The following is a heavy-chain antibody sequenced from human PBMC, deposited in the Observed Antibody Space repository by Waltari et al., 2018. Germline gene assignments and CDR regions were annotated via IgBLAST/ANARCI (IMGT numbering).Heavy chain of an antibody. CDR3: VRDEPGDGLDY. D-gene: IGHD7-27*01. CDR1: GFTFSTYW. CDR2: IESDESRT. J-gene: IGHJ4*02. Sequence: EVQLVESGGALVQPGGSLRLSCATSGFTFSTYWMHWVCQAPGKGLMWVAHIESDESRTTYAESVKGRFTISRDNAKNTVYLQMNSLRDDDTAVYYCVRDEPGDGLDYWGQGTLVTVSS. V-gene: IGHV3-74*03.